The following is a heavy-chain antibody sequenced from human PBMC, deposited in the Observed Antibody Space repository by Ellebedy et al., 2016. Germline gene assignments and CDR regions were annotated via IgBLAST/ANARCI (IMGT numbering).Heavy chain of an antibody. J-gene: IGHJ5*02. CDR1: GFTFSDYY. CDR3: ARGLGYCSGGSCHNWFDP. Sequence: GESLKISCAASGFTFSDYYMSWIRQAPGKGLEWVSYISSSGSTIYYADSVKGRFTISRDNAKNSLYLQMNSLRAEDTAVYYCARGLGYCSGGSCHNWFDPWGQGTLVTVSS. D-gene: IGHD2-15*01. V-gene: IGHV3-11*01. CDR2: ISSSGSTI.